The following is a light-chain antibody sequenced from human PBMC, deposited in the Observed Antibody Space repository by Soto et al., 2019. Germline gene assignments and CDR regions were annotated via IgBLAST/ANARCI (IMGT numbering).Light chain of an antibody. Sequence: EIVLTQSPVTLSLSPGERATLSCRASQSINNYLAWYQQKPGQPPRLLIYDASNRATAIPVRFSGSGSGTDFTLTISSLEPEDSADYYCQYRGIWPPGATFGGGTKVEIK. CDR1: QSINNY. CDR2: DAS. V-gene: IGKV3-11*01. CDR3: QYRGIWPPGAT. J-gene: IGKJ4*01.